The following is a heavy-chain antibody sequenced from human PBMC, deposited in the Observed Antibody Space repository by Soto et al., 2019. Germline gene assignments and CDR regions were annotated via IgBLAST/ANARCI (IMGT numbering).Heavy chain of an antibody. D-gene: IGHD2-15*01. CDR2: ISGSGDTT. V-gene: IGHV3-23*01. CDR3: AKGHPGGSCYSGLDC. Sequence: GGSLRLSCAASGFTFSSCAMTWVRQAPGKGLEWVLCISGSGDTTYYADSVKGRFTISRGTSKNTVYLQMNSLRADDTAVYYCAKGHPGGSCYSGLDCWGQGTLVTVS. J-gene: IGHJ4*02. CDR1: GFTFSSCA.